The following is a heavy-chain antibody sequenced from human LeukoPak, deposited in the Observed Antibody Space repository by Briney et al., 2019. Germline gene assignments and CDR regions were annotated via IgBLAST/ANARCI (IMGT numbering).Heavy chain of an antibody. J-gene: IGHJ4*02. CDR2: ISSSSGST. D-gene: IGHD4-17*01. Sequence: QPGRSLRLSCAASGFTFSSYSMNWVRQAPGKGLEWISYISSSSGSTYDADSVKGRFTISRDNAKNSLYLQMNSLRAEDTAVYYCARLGGVDYWGQGTLVTVSS. CDR3: ARLGGVDY. CDR1: GFTFSSYS. V-gene: IGHV3-48*01.